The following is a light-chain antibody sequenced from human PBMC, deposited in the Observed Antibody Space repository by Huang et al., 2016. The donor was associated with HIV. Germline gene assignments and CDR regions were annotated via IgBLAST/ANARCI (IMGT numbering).Light chain of an antibody. Sequence: DIQMTQSPSTLSASVGDRVTITCRASQSISSWLAWYQQKPGKAPKLLIDKASSLESGVPSRFSGSGSGTEFTLTISSLQPDDFATYYCQQYNTYSGFGQGTKVGIK. CDR3: QQYNTYSG. V-gene: IGKV1-5*03. CDR1: QSISSW. CDR2: KAS. J-gene: IGKJ1*01.